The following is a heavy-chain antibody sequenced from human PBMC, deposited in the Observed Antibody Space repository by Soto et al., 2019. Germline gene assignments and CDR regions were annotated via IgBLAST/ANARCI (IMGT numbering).Heavy chain of an antibody. V-gene: IGHV1-69*12. D-gene: IGHD2-2*01. CDR2: TIPIFGTA. CDR3: ARGRTRKDAFNI. CDR1: GGTFSSYA. Sequence: QVQLVQSGAEVKKPGSSVKVSCKASGGTFSSYAISWVRQAPGQGLEWMGGTIPIFGTANYAQKFQGRVTITADESTSTAYMEMSSLRSEDTAVYYWARGRTRKDAFNIWGQGTMVTMSS. J-gene: IGHJ3*02.